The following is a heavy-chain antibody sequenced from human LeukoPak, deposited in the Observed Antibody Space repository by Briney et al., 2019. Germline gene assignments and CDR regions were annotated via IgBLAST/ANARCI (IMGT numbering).Heavy chain of an antibody. CDR2: IKSKVDGGAI. J-gene: IGHJ5*02. Sequence: GGSLRLSCAASGFNFGNAWMYWVRQAPGKGLEWVGRIKSKVDGGAIDYPTPVKARFTMSRDDSRNILYLQMNSLKTEDTARYYCDTDTFYMKGFDPWGQGTQVIVSS. CDR1: GFNFGNAW. V-gene: IGHV3-15*07. CDR3: DTDTFYMKGFDP. D-gene: IGHD2/OR15-2a*01.